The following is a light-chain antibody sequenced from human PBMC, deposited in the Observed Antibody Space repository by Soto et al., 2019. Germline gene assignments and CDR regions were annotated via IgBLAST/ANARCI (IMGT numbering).Light chain of an antibody. Sequence: DIQMTQSPSTLSASVGDRVTITCRASQSISNWLAWYQQKPGKAPKLLIYKASGLESGVPSRFSGSGSGTEFTLTISSLQPDDFATYYCQQYHTYWWTFGQGTKVDIK. CDR1: QSISNW. J-gene: IGKJ1*01. V-gene: IGKV1-5*03. CDR3: QQYHTYWWT. CDR2: KAS.